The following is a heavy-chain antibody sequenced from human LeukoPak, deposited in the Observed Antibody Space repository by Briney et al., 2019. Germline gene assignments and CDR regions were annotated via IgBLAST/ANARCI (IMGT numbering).Heavy chain of an antibody. CDR2: IRGSGGST. D-gene: IGHD6-13*01. CDR3: AKGWYPNY. Sequence: GGSLRLSCTPSRFSFSNYWMAWVRQAPGKGLEWISAIRGSGGSTYYADSVKGRFTISRDNSKNTLYLQMNSLRADDTAVYYCAKGWYPNYWGQGILVIVSS. J-gene: IGHJ4*02. CDR1: RFSFSNYW. V-gene: IGHV3-23*01.